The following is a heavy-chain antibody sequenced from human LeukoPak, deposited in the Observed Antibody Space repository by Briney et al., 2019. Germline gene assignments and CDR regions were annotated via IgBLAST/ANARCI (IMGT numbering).Heavy chain of an antibody. J-gene: IGHJ4*02. CDR1: GFTFDDYA. Sequence: GRSLRLSCAASGFTFDDYAMHWVRQAPGKGLEWVSGISWNSGSIGYADSVKDRFTISRDNAKNSLYLQMNSLRAEDTALYYCAKGGNYDILTGIGRDWGQGTLVTVSS. D-gene: IGHD3-9*01. CDR3: AKGGNYDILTGIGRD. CDR2: ISWNSGSI. V-gene: IGHV3-9*01.